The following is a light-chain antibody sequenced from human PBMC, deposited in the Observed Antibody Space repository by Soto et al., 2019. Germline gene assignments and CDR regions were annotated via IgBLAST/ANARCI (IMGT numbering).Light chain of an antibody. J-gene: IGLJ3*02. V-gene: IGLV1-44*01. CDR2: SNN. CDR3: AAWDDSLNGWV. Sequence: SVLTQPPSASGTPGQRVTISCSGSSSNIGSNSVNWYQQFPGTAPKLLIYSNNQRPSGVPDRFSGSRSGTSASLAISGLQSEDEADYYCAAWDDSLNGWVFGGGTKLTVL. CDR1: SSNIGSNS.